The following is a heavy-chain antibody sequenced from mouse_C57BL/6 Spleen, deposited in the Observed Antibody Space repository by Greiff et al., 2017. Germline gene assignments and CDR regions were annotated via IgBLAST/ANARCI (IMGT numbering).Heavy chain of an antibody. CDR2: ISSGSSTI. CDR3: ATAFWNYFDY. J-gene: IGHJ2*01. Sequence: EVQLVESGGGLVKPGGSLKLSCAASGFTFSDYGMHWVRQAPEKGLEWVAYISSGSSTIYYAAKVKGRFTIARDNAKHTLLLKMTSLRADDAAMYYCATAFWNYFDYWGQGTTLTVSS. V-gene: IGHV5-17*01. CDR1: GFTFSDYG.